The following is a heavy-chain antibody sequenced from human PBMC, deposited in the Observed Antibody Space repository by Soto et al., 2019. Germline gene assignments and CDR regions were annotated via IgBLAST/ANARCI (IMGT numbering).Heavy chain of an antibody. Sequence: QLHLRESGPGLVKPSETLSLTCTVSGGSITSSSYYWGWIRQPPGKGLEWIGSIYYSGSTGYNPSLKSRVTIYVDTSKHQFSPTLSSVTTADTAVYYCATLEEGSPYVYTFAPWGQRTLVTVSS. V-gene: IGHV4-39*01. CDR1: GGSITSSSYY. D-gene: IGHD1-1*01. CDR3: ATLEEGSPYVYTFAP. J-gene: IGHJ5*02. CDR2: IYYSGST.